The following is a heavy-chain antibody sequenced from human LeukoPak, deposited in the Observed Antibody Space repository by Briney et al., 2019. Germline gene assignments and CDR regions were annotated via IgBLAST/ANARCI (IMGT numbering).Heavy chain of an antibody. D-gene: IGHD3-3*01. J-gene: IGHJ4*02. CDR3: ASRSSIWSGYQDTLYYFDS. CDR2: IYYSGST. CDR1: GGSISSYY. Sequence: SETLSLTCTVSGGSISSYYWSWIRQPPGKRLEWIGHIYYSGSTKYNPSLTSRVTISVDTSKNQFSLKLSSVTAADTAVYYCASRSSIWSGYQDTLYYFDSWGQGTLVTVSS. V-gene: IGHV4-59*01.